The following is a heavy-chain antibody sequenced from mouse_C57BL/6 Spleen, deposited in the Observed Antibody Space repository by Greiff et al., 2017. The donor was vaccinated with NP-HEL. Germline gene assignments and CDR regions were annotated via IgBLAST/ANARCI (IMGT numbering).Heavy chain of an antibody. V-gene: IGHV5-17*01. CDR1: GFTFSDYG. D-gene: IGHD2-1*01. CDR2: ISSGSSTI. Sequence: DVKLVESGGGLVKPGGSLKLSCAASGFTFSDYGMHWVRQAPEKGLEWVAYISSGSSTIYYADTVKGRFTISRDNAKNTLVQQMTGLRCEDTAMDYCARLRGNYVGGADWGQGTLVTVSA. CDR3: ARLRGNYVGGAD. J-gene: IGHJ3*01.